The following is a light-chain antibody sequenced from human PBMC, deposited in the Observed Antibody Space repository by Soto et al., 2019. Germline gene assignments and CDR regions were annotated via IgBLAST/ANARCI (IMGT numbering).Light chain of an antibody. CDR1: SSNIGSNT. J-gene: IGLJ2*01. CDR2: NNN. V-gene: IGLV1-44*01. CDR3: AAWDDNLNGVV. Sequence: QSVLTQPPSASGTPGQRVTISCSGSSSNIGSNTVNWYQQLPGTAPKLLIYNNNQRPSGVPDRFSGSKSGTSASLAISGLQSEDEADYSCAAWDDNLNGVVFGGGTKVTVL.